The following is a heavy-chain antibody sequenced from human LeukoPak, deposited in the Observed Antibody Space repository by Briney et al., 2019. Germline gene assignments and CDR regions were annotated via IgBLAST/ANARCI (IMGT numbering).Heavy chain of an antibody. CDR3: ARSEIQLWDYYFDY. Sequence: GGSLRLSCAVSGFTVSSNYMSWVRQAPGKGLEWVSVIYSGGSTYYADSVKGRFTISRDNSKNTLYLQMNSLRAEDTAVYYCARSEIQLWDYYFDYWGQGTLVTVSS. CDR1: GFTVSSNY. V-gene: IGHV3-53*01. CDR2: IYSGGST. D-gene: IGHD5-18*01. J-gene: IGHJ4*02.